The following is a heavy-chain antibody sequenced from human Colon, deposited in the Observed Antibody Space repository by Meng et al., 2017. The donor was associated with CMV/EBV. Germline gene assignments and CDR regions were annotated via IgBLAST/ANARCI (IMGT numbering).Heavy chain of an antibody. CDR3: AKGVYNDGYGCHFDY. J-gene: IGHJ4*02. CDR1: GFTFSTLG. Sequence: GESLNIYCEASGFTFSTLGMHWVRPAPGKGLEGVAFIRHDGSEEHYGDSVRGRCRVSRDNFNNNLDLHMNRLRLEDTAVYYCAKGVYNDGYGCHFDYWGQGTPVTVSS. D-gene: IGHD5-18*01. V-gene: IGHV3-30*02. CDR2: IRHDGSEE.